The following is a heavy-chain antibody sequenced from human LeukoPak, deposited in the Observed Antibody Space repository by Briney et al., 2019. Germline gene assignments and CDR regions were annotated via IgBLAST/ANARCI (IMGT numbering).Heavy chain of an antibody. CDR2: IYHSGST. D-gene: IGHD3-10*01. V-gene: IGHV4-4*02. CDR1: GGSISSSNW. J-gene: IGHJ4*02. Sequence: SETLSLTCAVSGGSISSSNWWSWVRQPPGKGLEWIGEIYHSGSTNYNPSLKSRVTISVDKSKNQFSLKLSSVTAADTAVYYCARDKTHGSRGFDYWGQGTLVTVSS. CDR3: ARDKTHGSRGFDY.